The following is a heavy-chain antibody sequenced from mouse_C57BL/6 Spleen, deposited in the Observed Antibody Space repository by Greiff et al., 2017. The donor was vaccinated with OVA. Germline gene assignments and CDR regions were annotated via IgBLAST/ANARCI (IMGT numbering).Heavy chain of an antibody. CDR3: AISVITTVVATDWYFDV. Sequence: QVQLQQPGTELVKPGASVKLSCKASGYTFTSYWMHWVKQRPGQGLEWIGNINPSNGGTNYNEKFKSKATLTVDNSSSTAYMQLSSLTSEDSAVYYCAISVITTVVATDWYFDVWGTGTTVTVSS. V-gene: IGHV1-53*01. D-gene: IGHD1-1*01. CDR1: GYTFTSYW. J-gene: IGHJ1*03. CDR2: INPSNGGT.